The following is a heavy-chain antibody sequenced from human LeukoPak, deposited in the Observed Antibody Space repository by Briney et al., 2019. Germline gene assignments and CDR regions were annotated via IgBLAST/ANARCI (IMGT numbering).Heavy chain of an antibody. CDR3: AKEVGDSSGFDY. Sequence: GGSLRLSCAASGFNLSSYWMSWVRQAPGKGLEWVANIKQDGSEKYYVDSVKGRFTISRDNAKNSLYLQMNSLKAEDTAVYYCAKEVGDSSGFDYWGQGTLVTVSS. J-gene: IGHJ4*02. CDR2: IKQDGSEK. D-gene: IGHD3-22*01. V-gene: IGHV3-7*01. CDR1: GFNLSSYW.